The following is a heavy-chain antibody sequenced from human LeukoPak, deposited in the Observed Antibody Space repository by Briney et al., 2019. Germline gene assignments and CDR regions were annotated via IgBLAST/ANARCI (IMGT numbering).Heavy chain of an antibody. J-gene: IGHJ5*02. CDR1: GFTVSSNS. CDR3: ARDPDSSSWSNWFDP. CDR2: IYSDNT. D-gene: IGHD6-13*01. V-gene: IGHV3-53*01. Sequence: GGSLRLSCTVSGFTVSSNSMSWVRQAPGKGLEWVSFIYSDNTHYSDSVKGRFTISRDNAKNSLYLQMNSLRAEDTAAYYCARDPDSSSWSNWFDPWGQGTLVTVSS.